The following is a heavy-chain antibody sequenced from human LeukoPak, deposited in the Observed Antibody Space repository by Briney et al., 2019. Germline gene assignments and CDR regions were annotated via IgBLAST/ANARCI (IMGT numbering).Heavy chain of an antibody. CDR1: GFSFRRYW. CDR2: INSDGSST. CDR3: ARGGSPPEALRDASDV. V-gene: IGHV3-74*01. D-gene: IGHD1-26*01. Sequence: RGFPRVSLAAPGFSFRRYWQQWGRQAPGQGLVRVSRINSDGSSTINAASVKGRFAISRHNAKNTLYQQMNSLRVEDTAVYFCARGGSPPEALRDASDVWRQPTMVTVSS. J-gene: IGHJ3*01.